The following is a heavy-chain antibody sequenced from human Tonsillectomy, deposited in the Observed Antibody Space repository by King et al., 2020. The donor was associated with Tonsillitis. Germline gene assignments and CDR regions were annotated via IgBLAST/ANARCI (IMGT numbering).Heavy chain of an antibody. J-gene: IGHJ4*02. Sequence: QLQESGPGLVKPSETLSLTCTVSGCSISSSSYYWGWIRQPPGKGLEWIGSIYYSGSTSYNPSLKSRVTISVDTSKNQFSLKLISVTAADTAVYYCARHGNGAFMRSPFDCWGQGTLVTVSS. CDR1: GCSISSSSYY. D-gene: IGHD3-16*01. V-gene: IGHV4-39*01. CDR2: IYYSGST. CDR3: ARHGNGAFMRSPFDC.